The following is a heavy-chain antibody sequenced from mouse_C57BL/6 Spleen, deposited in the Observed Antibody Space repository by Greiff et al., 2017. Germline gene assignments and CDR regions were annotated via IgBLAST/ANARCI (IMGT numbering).Heavy chain of an antibody. CDR1: GFTFSDYG. Sequence: VQLKQSGGGLVKPGGSLKLSCAASGFTFSDYGMHWVRQAPEKGLEWVAYISSGSSTIYYADTVKGRFTISRDNAKNTLFLQMTSLRSEDTAMYYCASRVDGYYDYAMDYWGQGTSVTVSS. V-gene: IGHV5-17*01. CDR2: ISSGSSTI. CDR3: ASRVDGYYDYAMDY. J-gene: IGHJ4*01. D-gene: IGHD2-3*01.